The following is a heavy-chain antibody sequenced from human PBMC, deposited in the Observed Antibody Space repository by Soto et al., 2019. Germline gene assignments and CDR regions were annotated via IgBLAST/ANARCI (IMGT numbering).Heavy chain of an antibody. CDR2: IIPVTGTA. CDR3: ARLGLDLDFDH. Sequence: SVKVSCKSYGDSFSRFAVSWVRRAPGEGLEWMGGIIPVTGTANYIDKFRGRLTMTADESSSTVYMELSSLRSEDTAVYYCARLGLDLDFDHWGQGTLVTVSS. J-gene: IGHJ4*02. CDR1: GDSFSRFA. V-gene: IGHV1-69*13.